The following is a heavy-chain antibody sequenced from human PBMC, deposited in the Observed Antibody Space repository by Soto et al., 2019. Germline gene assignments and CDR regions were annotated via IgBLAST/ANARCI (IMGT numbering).Heavy chain of an antibody. CDR2: VYSGGST. J-gene: IGHJ3*02. D-gene: IGHD3-10*01. V-gene: IGHV3-66*01. CDR1: GFTVTTNY. Sequence: EVQLVESGGGLVQPGGSLRLSCAASGFTVTTNYMSWVRQPPGKGLEWVSVVYSGGSTYDSDSVKGRFTVSRDNSKNKLYLQMNSLRAEHTAVYYCARDFSGKNDAFDIWGQGTVVTVSS. CDR3: ARDFSGKNDAFDI.